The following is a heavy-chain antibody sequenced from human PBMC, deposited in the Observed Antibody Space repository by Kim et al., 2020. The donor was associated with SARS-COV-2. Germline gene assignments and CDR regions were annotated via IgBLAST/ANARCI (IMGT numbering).Heavy chain of an antibody. V-gene: IGHV1-18*01. J-gene: IGHJ4*02. CDR2: ISTYNGYK. CDR1: GYTFTSYD. Sequence: ASVKVSCKASGYTFTSYDFTWVRQAPGQGLEWMGWISTYNGYKKFAQKFQGRVTMTTDTSTSTAYMELRSLRSDDTAVYYCARIDNWNDVWISVWGQGTLVTVSS. CDR3: ARIDNWNDVWISV. D-gene: IGHD1-20*01.